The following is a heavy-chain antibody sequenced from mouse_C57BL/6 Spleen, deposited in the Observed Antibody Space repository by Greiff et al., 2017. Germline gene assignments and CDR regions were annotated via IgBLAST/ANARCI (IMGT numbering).Heavy chain of an antibody. CDR1: GYAFTNYL. V-gene: IGHV1-54*01. CDR2: INPGSGGT. J-gene: IGHJ1*03. D-gene: IGHD1-1*01. CDR3: ARRNYSSSYGRYFAV. Sequence: QVQLKQSGAELVRPGTSVKVSCKASGYAFTNYLIEWVKQRPGQGLEWIGVINPGSGGTNYTEKFKGKATLTADKSSSTAYMQLSSLTSEDSAVYFCARRNYSSSYGRYFAVWGTGTTVTVSS.